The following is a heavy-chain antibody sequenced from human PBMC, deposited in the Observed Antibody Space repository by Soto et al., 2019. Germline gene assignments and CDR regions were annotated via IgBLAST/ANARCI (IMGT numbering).Heavy chain of an antibody. CDR2: INAGNGNT. J-gene: IGHJ2*01. V-gene: IGHV1-3*01. D-gene: IGHD3-16*02. CDR3: AREGSDYVWGSYRYGYFDL. CDR1: GYTFTSYA. Sequence: QVQLVQSGAEVKKPGASVKVSCKASGYTFTSYAMHWVRQAPGQRREWMGWINAGNGNTKYSQKFQGRVTITRDTSARTGYMELSSLRSEDTAVYYCAREGSDYVWGSYRYGYFDLWGRGTLVTVSS.